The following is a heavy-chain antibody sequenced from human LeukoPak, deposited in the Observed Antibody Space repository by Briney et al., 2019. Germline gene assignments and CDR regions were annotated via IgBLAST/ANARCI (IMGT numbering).Heavy chain of an antibody. Sequence: GESLKISCKGSGYSFTSYWISWVRQMPGKGLEWMGRIDPSDSYTNYSPSFQGLVTISADMSISTAYLQWSSLKASDTAMYFCATSRGYGFDLWGRGTLVTVSS. D-gene: IGHD5-12*01. CDR2: IDPSDSYT. CDR1: GYSFTSYW. J-gene: IGHJ2*01. CDR3: ATSRGYGFDL. V-gene: IGHV5-10-1*01.